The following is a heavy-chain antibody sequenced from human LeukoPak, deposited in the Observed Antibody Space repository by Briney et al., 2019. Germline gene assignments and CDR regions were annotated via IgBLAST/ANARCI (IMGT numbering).Heavy chain of an antibody. D-gene: IGHD3-3*02. CDR3: ARGPSSHLWTYYFDY. J-gene: IGHJ4*02. CDR2: ISDSSSYI. CDR1: GFNFSYYS. V-gene: IGHV3-21*01. Sequence: PGGSLRLSCAASGFNFSYYSMNWVRQAPGKGLEWVSSISDSSSYIYYADSVKGRFTISRDNAKNSLYLQMNSLGAEDTAVYYCARGPSSHLWTYYFDYWGQGTLVTVSS.